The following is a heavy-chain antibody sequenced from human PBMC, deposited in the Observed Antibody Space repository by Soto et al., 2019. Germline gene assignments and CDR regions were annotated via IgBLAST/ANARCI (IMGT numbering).Heavy chain of an antibody. CDR2: TYYRSKWYN. J-gene: IGHJ6*02. CDR3: ARDPQAARHYYYGMDV. D-gene: IGHD6-6*01. CDR1: GDSVSSNSAA. V-gene: IGHV6-1*01. Sequence: SQTLSLTCAISGDSVSSNSAAWNWIRQSPSRGLEWLGRTYYRSKWYNDYAVSVKSRITINPDTSKNQFSLQLSSVTPEDTAVYYCARDPQAARHYYYGMDVWGQGTTVTVSS.